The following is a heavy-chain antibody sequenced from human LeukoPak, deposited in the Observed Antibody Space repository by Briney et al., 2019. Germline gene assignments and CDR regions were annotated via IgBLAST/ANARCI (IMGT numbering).Heavy chain of an antibody. J-gene: IGHJ6*03. CDR2: IYTSGST. CDR1: GGSISSGSYY. V-gene: IGHV4-61*02. CDR3: ASITMVRGVRSYYYYMDV. D-gene: IGHD3-10*01. Sequence: SQTLSLTCTVSGGSISSGSYYWSWIRQPAGKGLEWIGRIYTSGSTNYNPSLKSRVTISVDTSKNQFSLKLSSVTAADTAVYYCASITMVRGVRSYYYYMDVWGKGTTVTVSS.